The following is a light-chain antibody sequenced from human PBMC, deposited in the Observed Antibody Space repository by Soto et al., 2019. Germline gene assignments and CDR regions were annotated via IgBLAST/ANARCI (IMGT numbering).Light chain of an antibody. Sequence: QPVLTQSPSASASLGASVKLTCTLSSGHSNYAIAWHQQQSEKGPRYLMKLNSDGSHSKGDGIPDRFSGYSSGAERYLTISSLQSEDEADYYSQTWGSGIVVFGGGTKVTVL. J-gene: IGLJ2*01. V-gene: IGLV4-69*01. CDR1: SGHSNYA. CDR3: QTWGSGIVV. CDR2: LNSDGSH.